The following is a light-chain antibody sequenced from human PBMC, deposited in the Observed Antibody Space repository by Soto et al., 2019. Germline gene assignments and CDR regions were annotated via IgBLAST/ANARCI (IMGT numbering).Light chain of an antibody. J-gene: IGLJ1*01. Sequence: QSALTQPASVSGSPGQSITISCIGTSSDVGGYNYVSWYQQHPGKAPKLMIYDVSNRPSGASNRFSGSKSGNTASLTISGLQAEDEADYYCSSYTSSSTLYVFGTGTKVTVL. CDR3: SSYTSSSTLYV. CDR2: DVS. CDR1: SSDVGGYNY. V-gene: IGLV2-14*01.